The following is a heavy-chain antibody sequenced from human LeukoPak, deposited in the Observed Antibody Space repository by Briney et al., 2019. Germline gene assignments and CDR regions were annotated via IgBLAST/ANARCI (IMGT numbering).Heavy chain of an antibody. V-gene: IGHV4-59*12. CDR2: IYYSGST. D-gene: IGHD6-6*01. J-gene: IGHJ5*02. Sequence: SETLSLTCTVSGVSISSYYWSWIRQPPGKGLEWIGYIYYSGSTNYNPSLKSRVTISVDTSKNQFSLKLSSVTAADTAVYYCAREVIAAHNWFDPWGQGTLVTVSS. CDR3: AREVIAAHNWFDP. CDR1: GVSISSYY.